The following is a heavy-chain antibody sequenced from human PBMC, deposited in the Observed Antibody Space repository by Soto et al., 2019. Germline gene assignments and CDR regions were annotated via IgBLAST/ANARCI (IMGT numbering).Heavy chain of an antibody. CDR1: GFSFTSYW. CDR3: AKHEGYCSSTTCSNFDY. CDR2: IYPGDSDT. V-gene: IGHV5-51*01. Sequence: GESLKISCKGSGFSFTSYWIAWVRQMPGKGLEWMGIIYPGDSDTSYSPSFQGQVTISADKSINTAYLQWSSLTASDTAMYYCAKHEGYCSSTTCSNFDYWGQGTLVTVSS. J-gene: IGHJ4*02. D-gene: IGHD2-2*01.